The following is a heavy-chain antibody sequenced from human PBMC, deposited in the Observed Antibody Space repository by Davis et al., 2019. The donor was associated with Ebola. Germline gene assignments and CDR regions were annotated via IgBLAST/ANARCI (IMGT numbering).Heavy chain of an antibody. CDR3: AREVYDYVWGSYRQGYFQH. J-gene: IGHJ1*01. CDR2: IGAYNGNT. V-gene: IGHV1-18*04. D-gene: IGHD3-16*02. Sequence: ASVKVSCKASGYTFTSYGISWVRQAPGQGLEWMGWIGAYNGNTNYAQKLQGRVTMTTDTSTSTAYMELRSLRSDDTAVYYCAREVYDYVWGSYRQGYFQHWGQGTLVTVSS. CDR1: GYTFTSYG.